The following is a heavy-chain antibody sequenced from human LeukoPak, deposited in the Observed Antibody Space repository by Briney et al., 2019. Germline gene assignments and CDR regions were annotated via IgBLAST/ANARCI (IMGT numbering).Heavy chain of an antibody. J-gene: IGHJ5*02. CDR2: IIPIFGTA. CDR1: GGTFSSYA. D-gene: IGHD6-13*01. CDR3: ARDPSVAAAGNWFDP. V-gene: IGHV1-69*05. Sequence: SVKVSCKASGGTFSSYAISWVRQAPGQGLEWMGGIIPIFGTANYAQKLQGRVTMTTDTSTSTAYMELRSLRSDDTAVYYCARDPSVAAAGNWFDPWGQGTLVTVSS.